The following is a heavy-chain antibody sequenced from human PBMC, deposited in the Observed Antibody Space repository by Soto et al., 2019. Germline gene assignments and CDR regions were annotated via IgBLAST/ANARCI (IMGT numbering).Heavy chain of an antibody. Sequence: QVQLVQSGAEVKKPGASVKVSCRASGYTFIGYYMHWVRQAPGQGLEWMGWIIPNSGDTHYAQNFQGRVTMTRDTSISTAYLELNRLRSDDTAVYYCARGLAAAGGDWFAPWGQGTLVTVSS. CDR2: IIPNSGDT. J-gene: IGHJ5*02. V-gene: IGHV1-2*02. D-gene: IGHD6-13*01. CDR1: GYTFIGYY. CDR3: ARGLAAAGGDWFAP.